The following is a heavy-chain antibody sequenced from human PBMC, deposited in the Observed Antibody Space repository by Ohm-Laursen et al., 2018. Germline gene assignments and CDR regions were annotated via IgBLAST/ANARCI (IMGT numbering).Heavy chain of an antibody. Sequence: SLRLSCAASGFTFSSFWMSWVRQAPGKGLEWVANIKQDGSEKYYVDSVKGRFTISRDNAKNSVYLQMNSLRAEDTAIYYCARDPIDNNGYNPDYWGQGTLVTVSS. D-gene: IGHD1-14*01. V-gene: IGHV3-7*01. CDR2: IKQDGSEK. J-gene: IGHJ4*02. CDR3: ARDPIDNNGYNPDY. CDR1: GFTFSSFW.